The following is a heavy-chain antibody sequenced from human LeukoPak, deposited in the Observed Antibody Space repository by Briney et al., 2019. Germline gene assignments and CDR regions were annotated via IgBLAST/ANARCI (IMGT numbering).Heavy chain of an antibody. V-gene: IGHV4-59*06. J-gene: IGHJ5*02. CDR1: GGSISSYY. CDR3: ASYPRDSSGSTWFDP. Sequence: PSETLSLTCTVSGGSISSYYWSWIRQPPGKGLEWIGYIYYSGSTYYNPSLKSRVTISVDTSKNQFSLKLSSVTAADTAVYYCASYPRDSSGSTWFDPWGQGTLVTVSS. CDR2: IYYSGST. D-gene: IGHD6-19*01.